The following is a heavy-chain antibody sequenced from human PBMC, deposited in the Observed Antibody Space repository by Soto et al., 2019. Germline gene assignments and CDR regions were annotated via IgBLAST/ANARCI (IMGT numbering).Heavy chain of an antibody. D-gene: IGHD5-18*01. CDR2: ISSSSSTI. Sequence: GGSLRLSCAASGFTVSSNYMSWVRQAPGKGLEWVSYISSSSSTIYYADSVKGRFTISRDNAKNSLYLQMNSLRAEDTAVYYCGRDYISYGPFDYWGQGNLVTVAS. V-gene: IGHV3-48*01. CDR3: GRDYISYGPFDY. J-gene: IGHJ4*02. CDR1: GFTVSSNY.